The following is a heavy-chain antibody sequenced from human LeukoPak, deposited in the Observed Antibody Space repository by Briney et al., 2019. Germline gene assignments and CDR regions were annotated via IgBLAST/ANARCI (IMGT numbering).Heavy chain of an antibody. J-gene: IGHJ3*02. CDR1: GFRFRSYS. V-gene: IGHV3-21*01. CDR2: ISTISNYI. CDR3: ARGTTTAQRLDAFDI. D-gene: IGHD4-17*01. Sequence: GGSLRLSCAASGFRFRSYSINWVRHAPGKGLEWVSSISTISNYIYYGDSLKGRFTISRDNAKNLLYLQMNSLRAEGTAVYYCARGTTTAQRLDAFDIWGQGTMVTVSS.